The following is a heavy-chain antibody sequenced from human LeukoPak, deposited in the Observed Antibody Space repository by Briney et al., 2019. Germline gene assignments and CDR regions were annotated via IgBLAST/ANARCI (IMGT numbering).Heavy chain of an antibody. CDR1: GFTFSSYW. CDR2: IKQDGSEK. J-gene: IGHJ3*02. V-gene: IGHV3-7*01. CDR3: ARKSRYYYDSSGYYHHPADAFDI. Sequence: PGGSLRLSCAASGFTFSSYWMSWVRQTPGKGLEWVANIKQDGSEKYYVDSVKGRFTISRDNAKNSLYLQMNSLRAEDTAVYYCARKSRYYYDSSGYYHHPADAFDIWGQGTMVTVSS. D-gene: IGHD3-22*01.